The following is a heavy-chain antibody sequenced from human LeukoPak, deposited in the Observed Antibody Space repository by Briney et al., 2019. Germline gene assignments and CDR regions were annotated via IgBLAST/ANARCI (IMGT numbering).Heavy chain of an antibody. CDR2: INPSGGST. CDR1: GYTFTSYD. CDR3: ARDKIPFRYYDSSGPFDY. V-gene: IGHV1-46*01. J-gene: IGHJ4*02. D-gene: IGHD3-22*01. Sequence: ASVKVSCKASGYTFTSYDINWVRQATGQGLEWMGIINPSGGSTSYAQKFQGRVTTTRDTSTSTVYMELSSLRSEDTAVYYCARDKIPFRYYDSSGPFDYWGQGTLVTVSS.